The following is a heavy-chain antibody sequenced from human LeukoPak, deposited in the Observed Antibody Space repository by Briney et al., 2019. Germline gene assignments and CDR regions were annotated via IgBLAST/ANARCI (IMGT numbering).Heavy chain of an antibody. Sequence: GGSLRLSCAASGFTFSSYGMHWVRQAPGKGLEWVAVIWYDGSNKYYADSVKGRFTISRDNSKNTLYLQMNSLRAEDTAVYYCARVAQGRRSWYHGPKFDPWGQGTLVTVSS. J-gene: IGHJ5*02. V-gene: IGHV3-33*01. D-gene: IGHD6-13*01. CDR3: ARVAQGRRSWYHGPKFDP. CDR2: IWYDGSNK. CDR1: GFTFSSYG.